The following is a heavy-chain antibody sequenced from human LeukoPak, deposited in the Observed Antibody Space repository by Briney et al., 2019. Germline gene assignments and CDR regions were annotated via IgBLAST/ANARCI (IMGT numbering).Heavy chain of an antibody. CDR3: ARVGFLGTMVRGAVRFDY. CDR2: IYYSGST. Sequence: SETLSLTCTVSGGSISSGGYSWSWIRQHPGKGLGWIGYIYYSGSTYYNPSLKSRVTISVDTSKNQFSLKLSSVTAADTAVYYCARVGFLGTMVRGAVRFDYWGQGTLVTVSS. CDR1: GGSISSGGYS. D-gene: IGHD3-10*01. V-gene: IGHV4-31*03. J-gene: IGHJ4*02.